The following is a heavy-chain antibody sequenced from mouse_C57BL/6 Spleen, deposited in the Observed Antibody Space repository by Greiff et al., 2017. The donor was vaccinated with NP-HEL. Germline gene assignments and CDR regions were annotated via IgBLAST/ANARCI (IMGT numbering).Heavy chain of an antibody. J-gene: IGHJ3*01. D-gene: IGHD4-1*02. CDR1: GYAFSSYW. Sequence: QVQLQQSGAELVKPGASVKISCKASGYAFSSYWMNWVKQRPGKGLEWIGQIYPGDGDTNFNGKFKGKATLTADKSSIPAYMQLSSLTSESSAVYFCARSSTAEGFAYRGQGTLVTVSA. CDR2: IYPGDGDT. V-gene: IGHV1-80*01. CDR3: ARSSTAEGFAY.